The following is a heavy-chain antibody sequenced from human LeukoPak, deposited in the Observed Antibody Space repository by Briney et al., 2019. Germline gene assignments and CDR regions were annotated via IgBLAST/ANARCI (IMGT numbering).Heavy chain of an antibody. J-gene: IGHJ6*02. V-gene: IGHV3-9*01. D-gene: IGHD3-10*01. CDR2: ISRNSGSI. Sequence: GGSLRLSCAASGFTFDDYAMHWVRQAPGKGLEWVAGISRNSGSIGYADSVKGRFTISRDNAKNSLYLQMNSLRAEDTALYYCAKEGITMVRGVEVPYYGMDVWGQGTTVTVSS. CDR1: GFTFDDYA. CDR3: AKEGITMVRGVEVPYYGMDV.